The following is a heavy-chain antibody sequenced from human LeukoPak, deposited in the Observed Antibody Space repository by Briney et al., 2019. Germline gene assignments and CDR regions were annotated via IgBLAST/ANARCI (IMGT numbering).Heavy chain of an antibody. J-gene: IGHJ4*02. CDR2: IYSGGGA. Sequence: GGSLRLSCAASGFTVSTNYMGWVRQAPGKGLDWVSVIYSGGGAYYANSVKDRFTIFRDTFKNTLYLQMNSLRPEDTAVYYCARGSSLAAAARGFDYWGQGTLVTVSS. CDR3: ARGSSLAAAARGFDY. D-gene: IGHD6-25*01. CDR1: GFTVSTNY. V-gene: IGHV3-66*02.